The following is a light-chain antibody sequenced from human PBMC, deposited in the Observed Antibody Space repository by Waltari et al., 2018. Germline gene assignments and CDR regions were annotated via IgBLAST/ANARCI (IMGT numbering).Light chain of an antibody. CDR3: QQYYTTPLT. J-gene: IGKJ4*01. CDR1: QSVLYSSNHKNY. CDR2: WAS. Sequence: DIVMTQSPDSLAVSLGERATINCKSSQSVLYSSNHKNYLAWYQQKPGRPPNLLIYWASPRASVVPDRFSGSGSGTDFTLTISSLQAEDVAVYYCQQYYTTPLTFGGGTKVEIK. V-gene: IGKV4-1*01.